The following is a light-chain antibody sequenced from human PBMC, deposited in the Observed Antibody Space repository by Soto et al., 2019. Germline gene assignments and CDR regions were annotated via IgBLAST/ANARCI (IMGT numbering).Light chain of an antibody. J-gene: IGKJ1*01. V-gene: IGKV3-11*01. Sequence: IVLTQSPGTLSLSPGERATLSCRASQSVGTFVAWYQQKPGQAPRLLIYDASNRAAGIPARFSGSGSGTDFTLTISRLEPEDFAVYYCQQCNSWPQWTFGPGTKVDIK. CDR3: QQCNSWPQWT. CDR2: DAS. CDR1: QSVGTF.